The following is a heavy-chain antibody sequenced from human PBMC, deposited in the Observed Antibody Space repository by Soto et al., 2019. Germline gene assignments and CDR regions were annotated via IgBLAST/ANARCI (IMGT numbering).Heavy chain of an antibody. Sequence: SETLSLTCAVYGGSFSGCYWSWIRQPPGKGLEWIGEINHSGSTNYNPSLKSRVTISVDTSKNQFSLKLRSVTAADTAVYYCARHEAGWYFDSWGQGTLVTVSS. CDR2: INHSGST. V-gene: IGHV4-34*01. D-gene: IGHD6-25*01. CDR1: GGSFSGCY. J-gene: IGHJ4*02. CDR3: ARHEAGWYFDS.